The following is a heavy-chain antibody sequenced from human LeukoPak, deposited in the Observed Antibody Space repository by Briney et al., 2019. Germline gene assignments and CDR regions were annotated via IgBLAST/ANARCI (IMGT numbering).Heavy chain of an antibody. CDR2: ITASGTT. V-gene: IGHV3-23*01. D-gene: IGHD7-27*01. CDR3: AKDGNWARFEN. CDR1: GFTLSTYS. J-gene: IGHJ4*02. Sequence: PGGSLRLSCAASGFTLSTYSMNWVRQAPGKGLEWVSGITASGTTYYADSVKGRFTISRDNSKNTMYLQMNSPRAEDTAAYYCAKDGNWARFENWGQGTLVTVSS.